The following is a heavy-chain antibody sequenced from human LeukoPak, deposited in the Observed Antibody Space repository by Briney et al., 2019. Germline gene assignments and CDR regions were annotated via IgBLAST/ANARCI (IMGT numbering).Heavy chain of an antibody. CDR1: AATFTSYA. V-gene: IGHV1-69*13. Sequence: ASVKLSCNASAATFTSYAISWVRQAPGQGLEWMGGIIPIFGTANYAQKFQGRVTITADESTSTAYMELSSLRSEDTAVYYCARDSGGWYQFDYWGQGTLVTVSS. D-gene: IGHD6-19*01. CDR3: ARDSGGWYQFDY. J-gene: IGHJ4*02. CDR2: IIPIFGTA.